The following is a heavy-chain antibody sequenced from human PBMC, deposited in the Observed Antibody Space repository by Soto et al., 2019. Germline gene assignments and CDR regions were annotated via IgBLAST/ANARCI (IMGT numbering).Heavy chain of an antibody. D-gene: IGHD6-6*01. CDR3: ATDGVGRQLGHYYYYGMDV. CDR2: FDPEDGET. Sequence: QVQLVQSGAEVKKPGASVKISCKVSGYTLTELSMHWVRQAPGKGLEWMGGFDPEDGETIYAQTFQGRVTMTEDTSTDTAYMELSSLRSEDTAVYYCATDGVGRQLGHYYYYGMDVWGQGTTVTVSS. V-gene: IGHV1-24*01. J-gene: IGHJ6*02. CDR1: GYTLTELS.